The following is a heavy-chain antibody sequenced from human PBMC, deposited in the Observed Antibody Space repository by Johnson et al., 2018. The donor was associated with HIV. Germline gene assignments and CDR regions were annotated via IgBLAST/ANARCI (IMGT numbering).Heavy chain of an antibody. D-gene: IGHD3-3*01. CDR3: STHGDFCRPDAFDI. V-gene: IGHV3-15*01. Sequence: VQLVESGGGLVQPGRSLRLSCAASGFTFSSYAMHWVRQAPGKGLVWVGRIKSKTDGGTTDYTVPVKGRFTISRDDSKYTLYLQINSLKTEYTAVNYCSTHGDFCRPDAFDIWGQGTMVTVSS. CDR2: IKSKTDGGTT. J-gene: IGHJ3*02. CDR1: GFTFSSYA.